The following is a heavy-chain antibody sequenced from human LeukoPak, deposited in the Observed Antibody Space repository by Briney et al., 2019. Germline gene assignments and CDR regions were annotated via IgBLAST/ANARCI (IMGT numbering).Heavy chain of an antibody. CDR3: ARGYSSSWFYFDS. V-gene: IGHV4-38-2*02. J-gene: IGHJ4*02. CDR1: GFSISSTFY. Sequence: SETLSLTCTVSGFSISSTFYWVWIRQPPGKGLEWIGRSYHSGNNYYNPSLKNRVTMSVDTSKNQFSLHLTSVTAADTAVYYCARGYSSSWFYFDSWGQGTLVTVSS. CDR2: SYHSGNN. D-gene: IGHD6-13*01.